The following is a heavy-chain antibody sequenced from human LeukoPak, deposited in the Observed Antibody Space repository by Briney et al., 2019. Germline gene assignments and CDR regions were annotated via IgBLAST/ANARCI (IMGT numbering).Heavy chain of an antibody. Sequence: SETLSLTCAVYGGSFSGYYWSWIRQPPGKGLEWIGEINHSGSTNYNPSLKSRVTISVDTSKNQFSLKLSSVTAADTAVYYCARAIGYSSSWYYDYWGQGTLVTVSS. CDR2: INHSGST. V-gene: IGHV4-34*01. CDR3: ARAIGYSSSWYYDY. D-gene: IGHD6-13*01. J-gene: IGHJ4*02. CDR1: GGSFSGYY.